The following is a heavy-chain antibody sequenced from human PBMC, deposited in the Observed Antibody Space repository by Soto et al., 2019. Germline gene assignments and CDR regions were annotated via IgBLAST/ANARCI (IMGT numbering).Heavy chain of an antibody. CDR3: AIEVGGEATSRY. CDR1: GGSFSNFV. V-gene: IGHV1-69*01. J-gene: IGHJ4*02. CDR2: IIPNFGTT. Sequence: QVQLVQSGAEVKKPGSSVKVSCKASGGSFSNFVISWVRQAPGQGLEWMGGIIPNFGTTNYAQKFQGKVTITADETTRTAYLELSGLTSEDTSVYYGAIEVGGEATSRYWGQGTLVTVSS. D-gene: IGHD3-16*01.